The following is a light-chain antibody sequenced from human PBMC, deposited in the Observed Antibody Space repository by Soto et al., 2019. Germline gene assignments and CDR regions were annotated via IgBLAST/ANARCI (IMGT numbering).Light chain of an antibody. V-gene: IGKV3-15*01. CDR3: QQYNNWPRT. Sequence: EVVMTQSPATLSVSPGERATLSCRASESVSRNLAWYQQKPGQAPRLLIYDASTRATGIPDRFSGGGSGTEFTLTISSLQSEDFVVYYCQQYNNWPRTFGQGTKVDIK. CDR2: DAS. J-gene: IGKJ1*01. CDR1: ESVSRN.